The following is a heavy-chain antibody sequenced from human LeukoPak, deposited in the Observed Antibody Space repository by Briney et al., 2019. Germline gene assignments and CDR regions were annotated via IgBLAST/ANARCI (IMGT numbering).Heavy chain of an antibody. D-gene: IGHD7-27*01. J-gene: IGHJ6*02. CDR2: ISGSGGST. V-gene: IGHV3-23*01. Sequence: GGSLRLSCAASGFTFSSYAMSWVRQAPGEGLEWVSAISGSGGSTYYADSVKGRFTISRDNAKNSLYLQMNSLRAEDTAVYYCARANAGYYYYGMDVWGQGTTVTVSS. CDR3: ARANAGYYYYGMDV. CDR1: GFTFSSYA.